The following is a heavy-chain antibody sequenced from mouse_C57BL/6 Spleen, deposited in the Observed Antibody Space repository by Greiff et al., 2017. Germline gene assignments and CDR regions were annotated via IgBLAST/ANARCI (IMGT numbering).Heavy chain of an antibody. CDR2: IHPNSGST. CDR3: AEGPYYYGSSLDY. CDR1: GYTFTSYW. Sequence: QVQLQQPGAELVKPGASVKLSCKASGYTFTSYWMHWVKQRPGQGLEWIGMIHPNSGSTNYNEKFKSKATLTVDKSSSTAYMQLSSLTSEDSAVYYCAEGPYYYGSSLDYWGQGTTLTVSS. D-gene: IGHD1-1*01. V-gene: IGHV1-64*01. J-gene: IGHJ2*01.